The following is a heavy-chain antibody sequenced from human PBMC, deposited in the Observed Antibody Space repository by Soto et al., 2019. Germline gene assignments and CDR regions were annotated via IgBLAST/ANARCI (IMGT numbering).Heavy chain of an antibody. CDR3: AKKTKTLAVTFNYYMMDV. CDR1: GFTFSSYA. D-gene: IGHD4-4*01. CDR2: ISSNGGST. Sequence: PGGSLRLSCAASGFTFSSYAMHWVRQAPGKGLEYVSAISSNGGSTYYANSVKGRFTISRDNSKNTLYLQMNSLRAEDMAVYYCAKKTKTLAVTFNYYMMDVWGQGTTVTVSS. J-gene: IGHJ6*02. V-gene: IGHV3-64*01.